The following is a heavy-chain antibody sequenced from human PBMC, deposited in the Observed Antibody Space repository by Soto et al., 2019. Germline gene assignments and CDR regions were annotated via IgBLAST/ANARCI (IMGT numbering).Heavy chain of an antibody. CDR3: ARVVRPSQFGPNWFDP. D-gene: IGHD3-16*01. J-gene: IGHJ5*02. Sequence: QVQLQESGPGLVKPSQTLSLTCTVSGGSISSGGYYWSWIRQHPGKGLEWIGYIYYSGSTYYNPSLKSRVTISVDTSKNQFSLKLRSVTAADTAVYYCARVVRPSQFGPNWFDPWGQGTLVTVSS. CDR2: IYYSGST. CDR1: GGSISSGGYY. V-gene: IGHV4-31*03.